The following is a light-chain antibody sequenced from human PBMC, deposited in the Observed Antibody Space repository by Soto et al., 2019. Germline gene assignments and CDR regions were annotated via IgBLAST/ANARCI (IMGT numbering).Light chain of an antibody. CDR1: RSDVGGYNY. J-gene: IGLJ2*01. V-gene: IGLV2-14*01. CDR3: SSYTSGSTVI. CDR2: EVT. Sequence: QSALTQPASVSGSPGQSITISCTGTRSDVGGYNYVSWYQHHPGKAPKLLIYEVTNRPAEVSNRFSGSKSGITASLTISGLQYEDEADYYCSSYTSGSTVIFGGGTKLTVL.